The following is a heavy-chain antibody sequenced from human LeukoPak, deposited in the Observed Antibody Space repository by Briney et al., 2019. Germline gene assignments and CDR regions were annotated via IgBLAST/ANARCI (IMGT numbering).Heavy chain of an antibody. CDR1: GFTFSSYS. V-gene: IGHV3-21*01. Sequence: PGGSLRLSCAASGFTFSSYSMNWVRQAPGKGLEWVSSISSSSSYIYYADSVKGRFTISRDNAKNSLYPQMNSLRAEDTAVYYCARDPISYYYDSSGYLKFPYYYGMDVWGQGTTVTVSS. CDR2: ISSSSSYI. J-gene: IGHJ6*02. CDR3: ARDPISYYYDSSGYLKFPYYYGMDV. D-gene: IGHD3-22*01.